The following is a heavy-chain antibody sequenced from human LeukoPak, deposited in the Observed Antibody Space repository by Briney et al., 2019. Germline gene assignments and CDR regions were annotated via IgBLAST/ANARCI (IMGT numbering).Heavy chain of an antibody. CDR3: ARENEGGSDAFDI. J-gene: IGHJ3*02. V-gene: IGHV3-30-3*01. Sequence: GGSLRLSCAASGFTFSSYAMHWVRQAPGKGLEWVAVISYDGSNKYYADSVKGRFTISRDNSKNTLYLQMNSLRAEDTAVYYCARENEGGSDAFDIWGQGTMVTVSS. CDR2: ISYDGSNK. D-gene: IGHD5-12*01. CDR1: GFTFSSYA.